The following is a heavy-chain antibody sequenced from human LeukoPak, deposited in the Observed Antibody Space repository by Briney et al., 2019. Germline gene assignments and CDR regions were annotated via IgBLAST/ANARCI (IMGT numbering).Heavy chain of an antibody. J-gene: IGHJ6*02. CDR3: ARTHSSSGYYYGMDV. V-gene: IGHV1-3*01. Sequence: ASVKVSCTASGYTFTSYAMHWVRQAPGQRLEWMGWINAGNGNTKYSQKFQGRVTITRDTSASTAYMELSSLRSEDTAVYYCARTHSSSGYYYGMDVWGQGTTVTVSS. CDR2: INAGNGNT. D-gene: IGHD6-19*01. CDR1: GYTFTSYA.